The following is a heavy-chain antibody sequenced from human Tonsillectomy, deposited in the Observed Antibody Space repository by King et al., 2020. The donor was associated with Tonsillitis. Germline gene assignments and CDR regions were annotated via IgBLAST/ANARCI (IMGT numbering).Heavy chain of an antibody. D-gene: IGHD4-17*01. J-gene: IGHJ4*02. CDR3: AREYPLIYGDYGVVHFDT. V-gene: IGHV4-59*01. CDR2: IYYSGST. Sequence: QLQESGPGLVKPSETLSLTCTVSGGSMSRYFWNWIRQPPGKGLEWIGYIYYSGSTNYNPSLKSRVTISLDTSRNQFSLNLSSVTAADTAVYYCAREYPLIYGDYGVVHFDTWGQGTLVTVSS. CDR1: GGSMSRYF.